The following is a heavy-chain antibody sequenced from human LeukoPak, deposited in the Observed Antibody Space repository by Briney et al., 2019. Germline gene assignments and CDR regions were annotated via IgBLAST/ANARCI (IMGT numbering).Heavy chain of an antibody. CDR3: AKDRRGFSYGYWGFDY. CDR2: IWYDGSQT. J-gene: IGHJ4*02. CDR1: GFTFSSYA. Sequence: GGSLRLSCAASGFTFSSYAMHWVRQAPDKGLEWVATIWYDGSQTYSADSVKGRFTISRDNSKNTVYLHMNSLRAEDTAVYYCAKDRRGFSYGYWGFDYWGQGALVTVSS. V-gene: IGHV3-33*03. D-gene: IGHD5-18*01.